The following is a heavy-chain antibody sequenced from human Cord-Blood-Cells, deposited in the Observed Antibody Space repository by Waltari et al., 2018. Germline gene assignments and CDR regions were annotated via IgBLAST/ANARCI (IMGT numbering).Heavy chain of an antibody. CDR3: ARGKNALDY. V-gene: IGHV3-30-3*01. CDR2: ISYDGSNK. D-gene: IGHD2-8*01. CDR1: GFTFSSYA. Sequence: QVQLVESGGGVVQPGRSLRLSCAASGFTFSSYAIHWVRQAPGKGLEWVAVISYDGSNKYYADSVKGRFTISRDNSKNTLYLQMNSLRAEDTAVYYCARGKNALDYWGQGTLVTVSS. J-gene: IGHJ4*02.